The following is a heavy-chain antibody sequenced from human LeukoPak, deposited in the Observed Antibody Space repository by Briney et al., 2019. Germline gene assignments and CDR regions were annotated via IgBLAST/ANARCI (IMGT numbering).Heavy chain of an antibody. V-gene: IGHV4-59*01. D-gene: IGHD3-22*01. J-gene: IGHJ4*02. Sequence: PSETLSLTCTVSGGSISSYYWSWIRQPPGKGLEWIGYIYYSGSTNYNPSLKSRVTISVDTSKNQFTLKLSSVTAADTAVYYCARAEYGIVVVILDYWGQGTLVTVSS. CDR1: GGSISSYY. CDR2: IYYSGST. CDR3: ARAEYGIVVVILDY.